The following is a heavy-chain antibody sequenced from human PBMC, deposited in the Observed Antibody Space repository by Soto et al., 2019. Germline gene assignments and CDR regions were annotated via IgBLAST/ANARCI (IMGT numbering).Heavy chain of an antibody. D-gene: IGHD2-15*01. CDR1: GGSISSGDYY. CDR2: VYYSGST. CDR3: ARSNIVVVVAAIPESYGMDV. J-gene: IGHJ6*02. Sequence: QVQLQESGPGLVKPSQTLSLTCTVSGGSISSGDYYWSWIRQPPGKGLEWIGYVYYSGSTYYNPSHTSRVTISVDTSKNQFSLKLSSVTAADTAVYYCARSNIVVVVAAIPESYGMDVWGQGTTVTVSS. V-gene: IGHV4-30-4*01.